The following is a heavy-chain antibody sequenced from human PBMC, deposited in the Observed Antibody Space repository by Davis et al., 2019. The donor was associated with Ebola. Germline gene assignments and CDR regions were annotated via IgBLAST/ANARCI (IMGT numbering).Heavy chain of an antibody. CDR1: GFTFGSYG. CDR3: ARMELRGDSGSAFDI. V-gene: IGHV3-30*03. Sequence: GESLKISCAASGFTFGSYGMHWVRQAPGKGLEWVAVISYDGSNEYYADSVKGRFTISRDNSKNTLYLQMNSLRPEDTALYYCARMELRGDSGSAFDIWGQGTMVTVSS. CDR2: ISYDGSNE. D-gene: IGHD1-7*01. J-gene: IGHJ3*02.